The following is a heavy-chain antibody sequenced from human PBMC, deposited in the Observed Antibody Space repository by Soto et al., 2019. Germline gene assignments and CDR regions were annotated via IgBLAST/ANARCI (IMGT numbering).Heavy chain of an antibody. CDR1: GFSLSTTGEG. CDR3: VHRTLSNPAWFDF. J-gene: IGHJ5*01. CDR2: IYWDDDV. Sequence: SGPTLVNPTHTLTLNCAFSGFSLSTTGEGVGWFRQPPGKAPEWLALIYWDDDVRYSPSLRNRLTITKDTSENQVVLTMTNIDPLDTATYYCVHRTLSNPAWFDFWGQALLVTVSS. D-gene: IGHD7-27*01. V-gene: IGHV2-5*02.